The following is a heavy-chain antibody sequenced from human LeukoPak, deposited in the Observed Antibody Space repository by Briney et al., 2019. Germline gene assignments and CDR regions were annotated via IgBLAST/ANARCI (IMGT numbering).Heavy chain of an antibody. CDR1: GGSISSGSYY. Sequence: SQTLSLTCTVSGGSISSGSYYWSWTRQPAGKGLEWIGRIYTSGSTNYNPSLKSRVTISVDTSKNQFSLKLSSVTAADTAVYYCARRLPLRWKEKYYYYGMDVWGQGTTVTVSS. CDR2: IYTSGST. J-gene: IGHJ6*02. D-gene: IGHD5-12*01. V-gene: IGHV4-61*02. CDR3: ARRLPLRWKEKYYYYGMDV.